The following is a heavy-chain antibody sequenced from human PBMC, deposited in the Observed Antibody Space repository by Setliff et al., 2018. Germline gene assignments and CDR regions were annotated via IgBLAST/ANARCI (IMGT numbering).Heavy chain of an antibody. CDR3: VRSAVYCASDCYPRYFDS. J-gene: IGHJ4*02. Sequence: SETLSLTCAVSGSAISSGHYWGWIRQPPGKGLEWIGSFRPSGKTYYNPSLNSRVTISVDTSKKQFSLKVTSVTAADTAVYYCVRSAVYCASDCYPRYFDSWGQGTLVNVSS. CDR2: FRPSGKT. D-gene: IGHD2-21*01. CDR1: GSAISSGHY. V-gene: IGHV4-38-2*01.